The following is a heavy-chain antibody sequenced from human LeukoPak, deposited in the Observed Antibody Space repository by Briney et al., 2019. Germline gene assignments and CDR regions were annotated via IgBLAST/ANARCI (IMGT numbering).Heavy chain of an antibody. D-gene: IGHD3-22*01. CDR2: ISYDGSNK. CDR1: YG. Sequence: YGMRGVRQAPGKGLEWGAVISYDGSNKYYADSVKGRFTISRDNSKNTLYLQMNSLRAEDTAVYYCAKPYYDSSGYYYYYYGMDVWGQGTTVTVSS. J-gene: IGHJ6*02. V-gene: IGHV3-30*18. CDR3: AKPYYDSSGYYYYYYGMDV.